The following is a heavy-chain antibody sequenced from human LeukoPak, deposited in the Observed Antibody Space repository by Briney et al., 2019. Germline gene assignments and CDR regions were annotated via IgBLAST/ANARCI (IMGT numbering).Heavy chain of an antibody. D-gene: IGHD6-19*01. CDR2: IASDGSST. CDR3: AKGKYSSGGVPDY. Sequence: GGSLRLSCAASGFTFSSYWMNWVRQAPGKGLVWVSRIASDGSSTTYADSVKGRFSISRDNAKNTLYLQINSLRGEDTAVYYCAKGKYSSGGVPDYWGXGTLVTVSS. V-gene: IGHV3-74*01. J-gene: IGHJ4*02. CDR1: GFTFSSYW.